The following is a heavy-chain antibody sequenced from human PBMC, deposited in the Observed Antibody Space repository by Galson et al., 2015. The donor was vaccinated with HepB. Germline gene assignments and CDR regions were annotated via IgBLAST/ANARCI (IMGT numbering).Heavy chain of an antibody. J-gene: IGHJ6*02. CDR2: IIPIFGTA. Sequence: SVKVSCKASGGTFSSYAISWVRQAPGQGLEWMGGIIPIFGTANYAQKFQGRVTSTADESTSTAYMELSSLRSEDTAVYYCASSNLSSSWYSYYYYYGMDVWGQGTTVTVSS. CDR1: GGTFSSYA. V-gene: IGHV1-69*13. CDR3: ASSNLSSSWYSYYYYYGMDV. D-gene: IGHD6-13*01.